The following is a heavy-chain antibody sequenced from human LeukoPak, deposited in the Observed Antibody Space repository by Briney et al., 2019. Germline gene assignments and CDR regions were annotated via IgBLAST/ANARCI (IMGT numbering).Heavy chain of an antibody. D-gene: IGHD2-15*01. V-gene: IGHV3-23*01. J-gene: IGHJ4*02. CDR1: GFTFSSYA. CDR2: ISGSGGST. Sequence: GGSLTLSCAASGFTFSSYAMSWVRQAPGKGREWVSAISGSGGSTYYADSVKGRFTISRDNSKNTLYLQMNSLRAEDTAVYYCAKDRYCGGGSCYGGFDYWGQGTLVTVSS. CDR3: AKDRYCGGGSCYGGFDY.